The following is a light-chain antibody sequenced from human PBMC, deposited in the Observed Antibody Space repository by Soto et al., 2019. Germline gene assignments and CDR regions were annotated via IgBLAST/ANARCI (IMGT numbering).Light chain of an antibody. CDR3: QQTYSTPQT. V-gene: IGKV1-39*01. J-gene: IGKJ2*01. CDR2: AAS. Sequence: DIQMTQSPSSLSASVGARLTITCRASQSISSYLNWYQQKPRKAPKLLIYAASSLQSGVPSRFSGSGSGTDFTLTISSLQPEDFATYYCQQTYSTPQTFGQGTKLEI. CDR1: QSISSY.